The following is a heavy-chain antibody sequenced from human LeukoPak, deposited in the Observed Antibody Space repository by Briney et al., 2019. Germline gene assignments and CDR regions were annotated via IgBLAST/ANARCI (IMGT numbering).Heavy chain of an antibody. CDR2: IRSEAYGGTT. CDR3: TRGGPGSSGRVYFDY. CDR1: GFTFGDYA. D-gene: IGHD3-10*01. J-gene: IGHJ4*02. V-gene: IGHV3-49*04. Sequence: GGSLRLSCTASGFTFGDYAMSWVRQAPGKGLEWVGFIRSEAYGGTTEYAASVKGRFTISRDDSKSIAYLQMNSLKTEDTAVYYCTRGGPGSSGRVYFDYWGQGTLVTVSS.